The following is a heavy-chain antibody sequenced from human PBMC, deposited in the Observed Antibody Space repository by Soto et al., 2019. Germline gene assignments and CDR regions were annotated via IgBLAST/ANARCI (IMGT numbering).Heavy chain of an antibody. V-gene: IGHV3-21*01. D-gene: IGHD2-15*01. CDR3: ASAVVVVAATPYMDV. J-gene: IGHJ6*03. Sequence: EVQLVESGGGLVKPAGSLRLSCAASGFTFSSYSMNWVRQAPGKGLEWVSSISSSSSYIYYADSVKGRFTISRDNAKNSLYLQMNSLRAEDTAVYYCASAVVVVAATPYMDVWGKGTTVTVSS. CDR2: ISSSSSYI. CDR1: GFTFSSYS.